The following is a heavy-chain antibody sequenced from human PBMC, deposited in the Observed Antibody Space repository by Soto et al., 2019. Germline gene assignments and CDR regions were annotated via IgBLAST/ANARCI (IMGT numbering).Heavy chain of an antibody. D-gene: IGHD2-15*01. Sequence: QVQLVQSGTEVKKPGSSVKVSCKASGGTFRNYPINWVRQAPGQGLEWMGSIFPLTDIPDYAQNFQARLTISADKSTSTAYRELSSLTSDDTAMYFCARGPLAGLNYFESWGQGTLVTVSS. V-gene: IGHV1-69*02. CDR2: IFPLTDIP. CDR3: ARGPLAGLNYFES. CDR1: GGTFRNYP. J-gene: IGHJ4*02.